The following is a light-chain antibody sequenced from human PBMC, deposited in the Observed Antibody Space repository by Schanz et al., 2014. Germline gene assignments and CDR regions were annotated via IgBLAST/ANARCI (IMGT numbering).Light chain of an antibody. J-gene: IGLJ2*01. Sequence: QSALTQPASVSGSPGQSITISCTGTSSDIGSYNYVSWYQQYPGEAPKLIIYDVTYRPSGVSHRFSGSKSGNTASLTVSGLQAEDEADYYCSSYAGSNNVIFGGGTKLTVL. V-gene: IGLV2-14*01. CDR2: DVT. CDR3: SSYAGSNNVI. CDR1: SSDIGSYNY.